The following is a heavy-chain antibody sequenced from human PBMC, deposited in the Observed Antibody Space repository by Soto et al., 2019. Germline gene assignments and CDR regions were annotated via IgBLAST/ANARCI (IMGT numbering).Heavy chain of an antibody. V-gene: IGHV3-30-3*01. CDR1: GFTFSSYA. CDR2: ISYDGSNK. CDR3: ARHGPA. Sequence: GGSLRLSCAASGFTFSSYAMHWVRQAPGKGLEWVAVISYDGSNKYYADSVKGRFTISRDNSKNTLYLQMNSLRAEDTAVYYCARHGPAWGQGTRVTVSS. J-gene: IGHJ4*02.